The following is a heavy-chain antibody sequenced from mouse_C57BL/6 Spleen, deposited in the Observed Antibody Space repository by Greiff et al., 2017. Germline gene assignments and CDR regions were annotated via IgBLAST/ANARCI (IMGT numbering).Heavy chain of an antibody. V-gene: IGHV1-18*01. CDR2: IKPNNGGT. Sequence: VQLQQSGPELVKPGASVKIPCKASGYTFTDYNMDWVKQSHGKSLEWLGDIKPNNGGTIYNQKFKGKATLTVDKSASTAYMELRSLTSEDPAVYYCARWGLRRDWYFDVWGTGTTVTVSS. CDR1: GYTFTDYN. D-gene: IGHD2-4*01. CDR3: ARWGLRRDWYFDV. J-gene: IGHJ1*03.